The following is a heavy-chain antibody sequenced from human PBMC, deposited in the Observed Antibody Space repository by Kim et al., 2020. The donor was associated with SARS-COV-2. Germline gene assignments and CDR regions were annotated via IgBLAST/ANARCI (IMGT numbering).Heavy chain of an antibody. J-gene: IGHJ6*02. D-gene: IGHD3-10*01. Sequence: TTDYAAPVKGRFTISRDDSKNTLYLQMNSLKTEDTAVYYCLLLYYYGMDVWGQGTTVTVSS. CDR2: TT. CDR3: LLLYYYGMDV. V-gene: IGHV3-15*01.